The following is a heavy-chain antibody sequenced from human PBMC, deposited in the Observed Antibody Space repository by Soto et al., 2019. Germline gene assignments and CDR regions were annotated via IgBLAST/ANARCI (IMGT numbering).Heavy chain of an antibody. Sequence: SETLSLTCTVSGGSISSSSYYWGWIRQPPGKGLEWIGSIYYSGSTYYNPSLKSRVTISVDTSKNQFSLKLSSVTAADTAVYYCARRRFMVRGVNDAFDIWGQGAMVTVSS. CDR1: GGSISSSSYY. CDR2: IYYSGST. CDR3: ARRRFMVRGVNDAFDI. D-gene: IGHD3-10*01. V-gene: IGHV4-39*01. J-gene: IGHJ3*02.